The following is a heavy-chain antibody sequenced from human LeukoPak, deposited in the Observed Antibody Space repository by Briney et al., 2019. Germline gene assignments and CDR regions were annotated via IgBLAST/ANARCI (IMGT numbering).Heavy chain of an antibody. CDR2: IKPDGSEE. V-gene: IGHV3-7*01. CDR1: GFSFSVYW. D-gene: IGHD1-1*01. J-gene: IGHJ4*02. CDR3: VRNWNLDS. Sequence: GGSLRLSCAASGFSFSVYWMSLVRQAPGRGLEWVANIKPDGSEENYGDSVKGRFIISRDNAKNSLFLQMNSLTAEDTAVYYCVRNWNLDSWGQGTLVTVSS.